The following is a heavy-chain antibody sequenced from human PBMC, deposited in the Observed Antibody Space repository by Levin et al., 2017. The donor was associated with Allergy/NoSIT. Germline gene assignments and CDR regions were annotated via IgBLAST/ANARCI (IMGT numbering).Heavy chain of an antibody. Sequence: GESLKISCAASGFSARTRGITWVRQAPGKGLEWVSGISGGSGTTHYADSVKVRFTVSSDDSNNTVHLHMNSLRAEDTARYYCARWNGYGDAWGQGILVIVSS. J-gene: IGHJ5*02. CDR2: ISGGSGTT. CDR3: ARWNGYGDA. CDR1: GFSARTRG. V-gene: IGHV3-23*01. D-gene: IGHD1-1*01.